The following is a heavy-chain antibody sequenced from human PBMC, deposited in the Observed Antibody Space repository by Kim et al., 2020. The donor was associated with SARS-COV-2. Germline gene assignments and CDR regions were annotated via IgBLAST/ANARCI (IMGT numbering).Heavy chain of an antibody. V-gene: IGHV3-15*01. D-gene: IGHD3-3*01. J-gene: IGHJ6*03. CDR3: TTDSLYYDFWSGYYTGYYMDV. Sequence: GGSLRLSCAASGFTFSNAWMSWVRQAPGKGLEWVGRIKSKTDGGTTDYAAPVKGRFTISRDDSKNTLYLQMNSLKTEDTAVYYCTTDSLYYDFWSGYYTGYYMDVWGKGTTVTVSS. CDR1: GFTFSNAW. CDR2: IKSKTDGGTT.